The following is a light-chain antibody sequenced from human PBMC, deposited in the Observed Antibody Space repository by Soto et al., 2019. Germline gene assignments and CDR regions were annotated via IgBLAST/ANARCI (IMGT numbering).Light chain of an antibody. CDR1: SRDVGGYNF. CDR3: CSYAGSYTLL. CDR2: DVS. J-gene: IGLJ2*01. V-gene: IGLV2-11*01. Sequence: QSALTQPRSVSGYPGQSVTISCTGTSRDVGGYNFVSWYQQHPGKAPKLMIYDVSKRPSGVPDRFPGSKAGNTASLTISGLQAEDEADYYCCSYAGSYTLLFGGGTQLTVL.